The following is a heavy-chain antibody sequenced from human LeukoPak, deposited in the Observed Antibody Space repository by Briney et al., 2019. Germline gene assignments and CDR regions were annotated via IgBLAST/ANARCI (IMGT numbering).Heavy chain of an antibody. V-gene: IGHV3-9*01. CDR1: GFTFDDYA. Sequence: GRSLRLSCAASGFTFDDYAMHWVRQAPGKGLEWVSGISWNSGSIGYADSVKGRFTISRDNAKNSLYLQMNSLRAEDTAVYYCARDLAKGILDVWGQGTTVTVSS. D-gene: IGHD2-21*01. J-gene: IGHJ6*02. CDR3: ARDLAKGILDV. CDR2: ISWNSGSI.